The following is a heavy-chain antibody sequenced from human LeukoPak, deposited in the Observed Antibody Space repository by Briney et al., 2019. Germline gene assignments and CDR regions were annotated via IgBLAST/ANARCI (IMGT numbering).Heavy chain of an antibody. CDR1: GFTFSSYD. V-gene: IGHV3-13*04. Sequence: GGSLRLSCAASGFTFSSYDMHWVRQATGKGLEWVSAIGTAGDTYYPGSVKGRFTISRENAKNSMYLQMNSLRAGDTAVYYCASGYCSSTTCWNLEYWGQGTLVTVSS. CDR3: ASGYCSSTTCWNLEY. CDR2: IGTAGDT. D-gene: IGHD2-2*01. J-gene: IGHJ4*02.